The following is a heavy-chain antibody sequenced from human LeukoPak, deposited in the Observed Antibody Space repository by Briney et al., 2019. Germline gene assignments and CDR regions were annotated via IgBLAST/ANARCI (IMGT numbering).Heavy chain of an antibody. CDR3: ARHTYYDFWSGYY. D-gene: IGHD3-3*01. Sequence: SVKVSCKASGYTFINNWMHWVRQAPGQGLEWMGGIIPIFGTANYAQKFQGRVTITADKSTSTAYMELSSLRSEDTAVYYCARHTYYDFWSGYYWGQGTLVTVSS. CDR1: GYTFINNW. V-gene: IGHV1-69*06. J-gene: IGHJ4*02. CDR2: IIPIFGTA.